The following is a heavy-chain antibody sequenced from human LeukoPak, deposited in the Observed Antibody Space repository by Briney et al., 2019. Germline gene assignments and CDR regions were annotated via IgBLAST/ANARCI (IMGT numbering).Heavy chain of an antibody. J-gene: IGHJ4*02. CDR2: ISYDGSNK. CDR1: GFTFSSNG. CDR3: TRKLGYCSGGNCYLDY. V-gene: IGHV3-30-3*01. D-gene: IGHD2-15*01. Sequence: PGGSLRLSCAASGFTFSSNGIHWVRQAPGKGLEWVSLISYDGSNKYYADSVKGRFTISRDNSKNTLYLQMNSLRAEDTAVYYCTRKLGYCSGGNCYLDYWGQGTLVTVSS.